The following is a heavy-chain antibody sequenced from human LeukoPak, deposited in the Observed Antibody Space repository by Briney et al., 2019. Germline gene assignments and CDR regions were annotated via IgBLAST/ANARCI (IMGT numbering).Heavy chain of an antibody. CDR2: IYTSGST. CDR1: GGSISSSSYY. D-gene: IGHD5-24*01. V-gene: IGHV4-39*07. Sequence: SETLSLTCTVSGGSISSSSYYWGWIRQPPGKGLEWIGSIYTSGSTNYNPSLKSRVTISVDTSKNQFSLKLSSVTAADTAVYYCASSRGWLQSLDYWGQGTLVTVSS. J-gene: IGHJ4*02. CDR3: ASSRGWLQSLDY.